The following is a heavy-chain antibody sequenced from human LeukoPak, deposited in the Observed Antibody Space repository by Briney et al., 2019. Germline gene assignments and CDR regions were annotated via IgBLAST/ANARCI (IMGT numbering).Heavy chain of an antibody. CDR1: GGSIISGSYF. V-gene: IGHV4-61*10. Sequence: SETLSLTCTVSGGSIISGSYFWSWIRQPAGKGLEWIGYIYYSGSTNYNPSLKSRVTISVDTSKNQFSLKLSSVTAADTAVYYCARLVPRARYSAGLFDYWGQGTLVTVSS. D-gene: IGHD1-14*01. CDR2: IYYSGST. J-gene: IGHJ4*02. CDR3: ARLVPRARYSAGLFDY.